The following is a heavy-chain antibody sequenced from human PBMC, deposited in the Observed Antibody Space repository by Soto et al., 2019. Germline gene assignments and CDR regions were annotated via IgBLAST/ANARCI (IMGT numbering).Heavy chain of an antibody. D-gene: IGHD2-15*01. CDR3: ARRGGGVVLAATTPFDY. CDR2: IYHSGST. CDR1: SGSISTANW. Sequence: QVPLQESGPRLVRPSGTLSLTCTVSSGSISTANWWSWVRQPPGGGLEWIGEIYHSGSTNYNLSLKGRVTISVDTSKNQFSLSLMSVTAADSAIYYCARRGGGVVLAATTPFDYWGQGALVTVSS. V-gene: IGHV4-4*02. J-gene: IGHJ4*02.